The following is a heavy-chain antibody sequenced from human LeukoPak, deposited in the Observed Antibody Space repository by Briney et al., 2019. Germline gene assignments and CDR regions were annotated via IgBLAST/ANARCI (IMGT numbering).Heavy chain of an antibody. CDR3: ASPAAQGSFFDY. CDR2: INPSGGST. CDR1: GYTFTSYY. D-gene: IGHD3-10*01. J-gene: IGHJ4*02. Sequence: ASVKVSCKASGYTFTSYYMHWVRQAPGQGLEWMGIINPSGGSTSYAQKFQGRVTMTRDMSTSTVYMELSSLRSEDTAVYYCASPAAQGSFFDYWGQGTLVTVSS. V-gene: IGHV1-46*01.